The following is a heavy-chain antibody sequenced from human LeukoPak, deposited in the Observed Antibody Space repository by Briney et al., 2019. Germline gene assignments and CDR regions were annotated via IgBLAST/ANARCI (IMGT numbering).Heavy chain of an antibody. J-gene: IGHJ3*02. CDR3: ARVEYDTSSGAFDI. CDR2: IYRGVNT. D-gene: IGHD2/OR15-2a*01. Sequence: PGGSLRLSCAASGLTVSSNYMSWVRQAPGKGLEWVSIIYRGVNTYYADSVKGRFTISRDNSKNTLYLQMNSLRAEDTAVYYCARVEYDTSSGAFDIWGQGTMVTVSS. CDR1: GLTVSSNY. V-gene: IGHV3-66*01.